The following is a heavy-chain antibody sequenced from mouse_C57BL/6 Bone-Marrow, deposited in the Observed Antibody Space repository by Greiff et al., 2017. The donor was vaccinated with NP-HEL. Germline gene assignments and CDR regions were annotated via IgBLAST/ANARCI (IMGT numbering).Heavy chain of an antibody. CDR2: INPSNGGT. V-gene: IGHV1-53*01. Sequence: VQLQQPGTELVKPGASVKLSCKASGYTFTSYWMHWVKQRPGQGLEWIGNINPSNGGTNYNEKFKSKATLTVEKSSSTAYMQLSSLTSVDSAVYYCATGITTVVPFAYWGQGTLVTVSA. CDR1: GYTFTSYW. J-gene: IGHJ3*01. CDR3: ATGITTVVPFAY. D-gene: IGHD1-1*01.